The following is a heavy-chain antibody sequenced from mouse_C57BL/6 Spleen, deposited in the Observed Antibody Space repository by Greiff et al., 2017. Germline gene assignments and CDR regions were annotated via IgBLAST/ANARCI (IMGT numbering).Heavy chain of an antibody. V-gene: IGHV1-59*01. J-gene: IGHJ3*01. CDR3: ARDYSNLFAY. Sequence: VKLQQPGAELVRPGTSVKLSCKASGYTFTSYWMHWVKQRPGQGLEWIGVIDPSDSYTNYNQKFKGKATLTVDTSSSTAYMQLSSLTSEDSAVYYCARDYSNLFAYWGQGTLVTVSA. D-gene: IGHD2-5*01. CDR1: GYTFTSYW. CDR2: IDPSDSYT.